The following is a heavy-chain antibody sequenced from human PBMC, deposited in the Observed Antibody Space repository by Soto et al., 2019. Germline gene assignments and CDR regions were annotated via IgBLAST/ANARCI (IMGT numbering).Heavy chain of an antibody. D-gene: IGHD3-22*01. CDR1: GFTFSSYA. CDR3: ARDALYYYHSSGLTWYFDL. Sequence: GGSLRLSCAASGFTFSSYAMHWVRQAPGKGLEWVAVISYDGSNKYYADSVKGRFTISRDNSKNTLYLQMNSLRAEDTAVYYCARDALYYYHSSGLTWYFDLWGRGTLVTVSS. V-gene: IGHV3-30-3*01. CDR2: ISYDGSNK. J-gene: IGHJ2*01.